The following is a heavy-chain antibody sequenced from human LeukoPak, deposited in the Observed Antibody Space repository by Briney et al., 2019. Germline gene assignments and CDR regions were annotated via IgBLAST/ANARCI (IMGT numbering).Heavy chain of an antibody. CDR3: AAGYSSSWENYYSDY. V-gene: IGHV3-20*04. Sequence: PGGSLRLSCAASGFTFDDYGMSWVRQAPGKGLEWVSGINWNGGSTGYADSVKGRFTISRDNAKNSLYLQMNSLRAEDTALYYCAAGYSSSWENYYSDYWGQGTLVTVSS. D-gene: IGHD6-13*01. CDR2: INWNGGST. CDR1: GFTFDDYG. J-gene: IGHJ4*02.